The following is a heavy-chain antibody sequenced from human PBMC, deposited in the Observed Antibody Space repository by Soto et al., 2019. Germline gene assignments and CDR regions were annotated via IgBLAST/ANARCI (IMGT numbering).Heavy chain of an antibody. CDR2: ISYAGSNK. CDR1: GFTFSSYA. Sequence: QVQLVESGGGVVQPGRSLRLSCAASGFTFSSYAMHWVRQVPGKGLEWVAVISYAGSNKYYADSVKGRFTTSRDNSKNTLYLQMNSLRAEDTAVYYCARPLWRDDYNWGYFDLWGRGTLVTVSS. CDR3: ARPLWRDDYNWGYFDL. V-gene: IGHV3-30-3*01. D-gene: IGHD4-4*01. J-gene: IGHJ2*01.